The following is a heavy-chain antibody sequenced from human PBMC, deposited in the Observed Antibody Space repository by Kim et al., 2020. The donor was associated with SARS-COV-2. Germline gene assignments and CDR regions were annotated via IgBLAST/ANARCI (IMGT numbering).Heavy chain of an antibody. V-gene: IGHV3-33*01. Sequence: KNDADSVKGRFTISRDNSKNTLYLQMNSLRAEDTAVYYCARTPSYYYGMDVWGQGTTVTVSS. CDR3: ARTPSYYYGMDV. J-gene: IGHJ6*02. CDR2: K.